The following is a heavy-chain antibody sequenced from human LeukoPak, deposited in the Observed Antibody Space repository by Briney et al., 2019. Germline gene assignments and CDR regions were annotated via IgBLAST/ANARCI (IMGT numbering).Heavy chain of an antibody. V-gene: IGHV3-66*04. CDR3: ARPSLTLTADPYYYYGMDV. D-gene: IGHD4/OR15-4a*01. J-gene: IGHJ6*02. Sequence: PGGFLRLSCAASGFTVSSNYMSWVRQAPGKGLEWVSVIYSGGSTYYADSVKGRFTISRDNTKNTLYLQMNSLRAEDTAVYYCARPSLTLTADPYYYYGMDVWGQGTTVTVSS. CDR2: IYSGGST. CDR1: GFTVSSNY.